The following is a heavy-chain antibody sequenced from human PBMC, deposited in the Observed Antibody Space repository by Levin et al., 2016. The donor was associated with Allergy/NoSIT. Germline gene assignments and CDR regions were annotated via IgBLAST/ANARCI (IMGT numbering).Heavy chain of an antibody. V-gene: IGHV6-1*01. J-gene: IGHJ6*03. CDR2: TYYRSKWYN. CDR1: GDSVSSNSAA. Sequence: SQTLSLTCAISGDSVSSNSAAWNWIRQSPSRGLEWLGRTYYRSKWYNDYAVSVKSRITINPDTSKNQFSLQLNSVTPEDTAVYYCARAIVVVPAAISYYYYYMDVWGKGTTVTVSS. CDR3: ARAIVVVPAAISYYYYYMDV. D-gene: IGHD2-2*02.